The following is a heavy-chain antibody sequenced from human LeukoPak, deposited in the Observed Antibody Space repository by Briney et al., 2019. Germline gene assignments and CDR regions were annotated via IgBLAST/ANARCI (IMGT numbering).Heavy chain of an antibody. Sequence: SQTLSITCTVSGGSISSYYWSWIRQPPGKGLEWIGYIYYIGSTNYNPSLKSRVTISVDTSKNPFSLKLSSVTAADTAVYYCARSPYVVVTAADYYYYGMDVWGQGTTVTVSS. J-gene: IGHJ6*02. CDR3: ARSPYVVVTAADYYYYGMDV. CDR1: GGSISSYY. D-gene: IGHD2-21*02. CDR2: IYYIGST. V-gene: IGHV4-59*01.